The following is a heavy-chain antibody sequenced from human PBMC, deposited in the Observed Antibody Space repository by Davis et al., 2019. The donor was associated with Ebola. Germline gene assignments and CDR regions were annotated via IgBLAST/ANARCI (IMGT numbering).Heavy chain of an antibody. CDR1: GFIFNSYS. J-gene: IGHJ4*02. Sequence: GESLKISCAASGFIFNSYSMNWVRQAPGKGLEWISYISGRSDTIYYADSVKGRFTISRDNAKNMVYVQVNSLKVEDTAVYYCATDFDAGDGRWGQGTLVTVSS. CDR3: ATDFDAGDGR. CDR2: ISGRSDTI. D-gene: IGHD3-9*01. V-gene: IGHV3-48*04.